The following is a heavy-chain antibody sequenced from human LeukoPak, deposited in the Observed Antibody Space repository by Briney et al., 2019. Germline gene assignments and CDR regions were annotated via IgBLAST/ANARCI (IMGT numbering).Heavy chain of an antibody. D-gene: IGHD3-10*01. J-gene: IGHJ4*02. CDR2: ISSDSGSI. V-gene: IGHV3-9*01. CDR3: AKRGQGFDY. Sequence: PGRSLRLSCEASGFTFDDYGMHWVRHTPGKGLEWVSGISSDSGSIGYADSVKGRFTISRDNAKNTLYLQMNSLRDEDTALYYCAKRGQGFDYWGQGTLVTVSS. CDR1: GFTFDDYG.